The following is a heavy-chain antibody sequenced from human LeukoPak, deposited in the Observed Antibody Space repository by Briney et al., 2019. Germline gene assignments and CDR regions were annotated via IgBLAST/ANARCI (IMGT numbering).Heavy chain of an antibody. CDR3: ARVTIAAANYYFDY. D-gene: IGHD6-13*01. Sequence: TSETLSLTCTVSGGSISSGAYYWSWIRQPPGKGLEWIGCIYHSGNTYFNPSLKSRVSIPVDRSKNQFSLTLSSVTAADTAVYYCARVTIAAANYYFDYWGQGTLVTVSS. CDR2: IYHSGNT. V-gene: IGHV4-30-2*01. J-gene: IGHJ4*02. CDR1: GGSISSGAYY.